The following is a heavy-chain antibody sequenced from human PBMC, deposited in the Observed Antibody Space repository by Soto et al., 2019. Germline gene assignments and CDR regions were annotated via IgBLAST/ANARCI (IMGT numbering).Heavy chain of an antibody. J-gene: IGHJ4*02. Sequence: PGESLKISCKASGYSFTTYWIGWVRQMSGKGLEWMGIIYPSDSDTRYSPPFQGQATFSVDKSINTAYLQWSSLKASDSAMYYCAIQDGDGYGYAIDCDHWGQGTLVTVSS. CDR3: AIQDGDGYGYAIDCDH. D-gene: IGHD3-22*01. CDR2: IYPSDSDT. V-gene: IGHV5-51*01. CDR1: GYSFTTYW.